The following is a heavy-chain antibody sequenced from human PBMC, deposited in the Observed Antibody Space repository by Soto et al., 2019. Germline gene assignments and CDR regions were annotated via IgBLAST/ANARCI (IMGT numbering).Heavy chain of an antibody. CDR2: INPNSGGT. V-gene: IGHV1-2*02. J-gene: IGHJ6*02. Sequence: GASVKVSCQASGYTFTDYYIHWVRQAHGQGLEWMGWINPNSGGTNYAQKFQGSVTITRDKSASTAYMELGRLRSEDTAVYYCAIAHSSSLLSGMDVWCQGTTVTVSS. CDR3: AIAHSSSLLSGMDV. D-gene: IGHD6-6*01. CDR1: GYTFTDYY.